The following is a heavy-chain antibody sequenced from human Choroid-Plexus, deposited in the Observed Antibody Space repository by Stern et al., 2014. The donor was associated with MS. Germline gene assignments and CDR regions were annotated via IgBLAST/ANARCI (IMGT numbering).Heavy chain of an antibody. CDR1: GFTFGSCA. Sequence: QVQLVESGGGVVQPGRPLGLSCVASGFTFGSCAMHWVRQAPGTGLEWVAGVSYDGSHKYYAGSVKGRFTISRDNSQNTLYMQMSSLRPEDTAVYYCAKDRQYLTYFFDHWGQGSLVTVSS. D-gene: IGHD2/OR15-2a*01. J-gene: IGHJ5*02. CDR2: VSYDGSHK. CDR3: AKDRQYLTYFFDH. V-gene: IGHV3-30*18.